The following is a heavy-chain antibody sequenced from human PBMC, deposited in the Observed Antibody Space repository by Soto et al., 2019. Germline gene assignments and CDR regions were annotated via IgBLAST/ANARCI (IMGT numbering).Heavy chain of an antibody. V-gene: IGHV3-30*03. CDR1: GFTFSSYG. CDR2: ISYDGSNK. CDR3: AAPGFDLYVFDI. Sequence: GGSLRLSCAASGFTFSSYGMHWVRQAPGKGLEWVAVISYDGSNKYYADSVKGRFTISRDNSKNTLYLQMNSLRAEDTAVYYCAAPGFDLYVFDIWGQGTMVTVSS. D-gene: IGHD3-9*01. J-gene: IGHJ3*02.